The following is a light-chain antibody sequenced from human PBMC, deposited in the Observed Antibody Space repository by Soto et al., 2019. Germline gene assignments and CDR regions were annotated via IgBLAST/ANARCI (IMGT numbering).Light chain of an antibody. CDR3: QQYNSYSRT. CDR2: DAS. Sequence: DIQMTLSPSSLSASVGDRVSITCRASQGIRNDLGRYQQKPGKAPKLXIYDASSLESGVPSRFSGSGAGTEFTLTSSSLQPDDFATYYCQQYNSYSRTFGQGTKVDIK. V-gene: IGKV1-17*01. CDR1: QGIRND. J-gene: IGKJ1*01.